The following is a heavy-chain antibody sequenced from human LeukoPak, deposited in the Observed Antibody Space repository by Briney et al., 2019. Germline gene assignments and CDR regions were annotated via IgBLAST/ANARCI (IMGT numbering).Heavy chain of an antibody. CDR1: GYTFTSYG. CDR2: ISAYNGNT. V-gene: IGHV1-18*01. J-gene: IGHJ4*02. D-gene: IGHD6-13*01. Sequence: ASVKVSCKASGYTFTSYGISWVRQAPGQGLEWMGWISAYNGNTNYAQKFQGRVTMTTDTSTSTAYMELRSLRSDDTAVYYCARDLLSLRFSAIAAGNSGYWGQGTLVTVSS. CDR3: ARDLLSLRFSAIAAGNSGY.